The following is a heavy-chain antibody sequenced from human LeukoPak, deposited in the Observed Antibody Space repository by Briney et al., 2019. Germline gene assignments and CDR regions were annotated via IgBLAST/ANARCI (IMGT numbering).Heavy chain of an antibody. Sequence: ASVKVSCKASGYTFTSYGISWVRQAPGQGLEWMGWISAYNGNTNYAQKLQGRVTMTTDTSTSTAYMELRSMRSDDTAVYYCGREGSRRYYYYSLDVWGQGTTVTVSS. J-gene: IGHJ6*02. CDR2: ISAYNGNT. D-gene: IGHD2-2*01. CDR1: GYTFTSYG. V-gene: IGHV1-18*01. CDR3: GREGSRRYYYYSLDV.